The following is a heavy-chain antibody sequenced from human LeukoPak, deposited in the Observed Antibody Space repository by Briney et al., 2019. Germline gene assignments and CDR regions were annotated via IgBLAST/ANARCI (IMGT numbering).Heavy chain of an antibody. CDR1: GGTFSSYA. J-gene: IGHJ4*02. CDR3: ARENCSGGSCYFDTLAYFDY. CDR2: IIPIFGTA. D-gene: IGHD2-15*01. V-gene: IGHV1-69*13. Sequence: SVKVSCKASGGTFSSYAISWVRQAPGQGLEWMGGIIPIFGTANYAQKFQGRVTITADVSTSTAYMELSSLRSEDTAVYYCARENCSGGSCYFDTLAYFDYWGQGTLVTVSS.